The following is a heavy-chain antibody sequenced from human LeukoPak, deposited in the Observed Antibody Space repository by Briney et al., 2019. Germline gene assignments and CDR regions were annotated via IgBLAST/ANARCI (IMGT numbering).Heavy chain of an antibody. CDR1: GFTVSSNY. D-gene: IGHD3-10*01. CDR2: IHSGGST. V-gene: IGHV3-66*01. CDR3: ASLGGGSGSYSNWFDP. Sequence: GGSLRLSCVVSGFTVSSNYMSWVRQAPGKGLEWGSVIHSGGSTYYADSVKGRFTISRGNSKNTLYFQMNSLRAEDTAVYYCASLGGGSGSYSNWFDPWGQGTLVTVSS. J-gene: IGHJ5*02.